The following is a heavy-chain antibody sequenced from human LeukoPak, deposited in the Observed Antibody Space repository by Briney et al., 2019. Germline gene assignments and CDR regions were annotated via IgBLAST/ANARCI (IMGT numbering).Heavy chain of an antibody. CDR3: ARGNFGYCSSTSCYNYYGMDV. Sequence: SETLSLTCAVYGGSFSGYYWSWIRQPPGKGLEWIGEINHSGSTNYNPSLKSRVTISVDTSKNQFSLKLSSVTAADTAVYYCARGNFGYCSSTSCYNYYGMDVWGQGTTVTASS. J-gene: IGHJ6*02. CDR1: GGSFSGYY. D-gene: IGHD2-2*02. CDR2: INHSGST. V-gene: IGHV4-34*01.